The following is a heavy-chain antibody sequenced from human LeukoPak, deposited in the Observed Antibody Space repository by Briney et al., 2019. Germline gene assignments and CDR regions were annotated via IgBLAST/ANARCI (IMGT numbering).Heavy chain of an antibody. CDR1: GYTLGNYI. Sequence: PGGSLRLSCAASGYTLGNYIMNWVRQAPGKGPEWVSYVSSSGSNMYYADSVKGRFTVSRDNAKNALYLQMNSLRVDDTAVYFCARGHRYCDNNNCREYFDYWGQGTLVTVSS. CDR2: VSSSGSNM. V-gene: IGHV3-48*04. J-gene: IGHJ4*02. CDR3: ARGHRYCDNNNCREYFDY. D-gene: IGHD2/OR15-2a*01.